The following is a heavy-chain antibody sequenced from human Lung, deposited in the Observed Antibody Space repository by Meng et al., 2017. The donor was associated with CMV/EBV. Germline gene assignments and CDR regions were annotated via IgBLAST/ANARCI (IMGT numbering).Heavy chain of an antibody. Sequence: SXAASGFTFSRYWMHWARQAPGKGLVWVSRINNDESRETYADSVKGRFTISRDSAKNTLYLQMNSLRAEDTAVYYCARERFDYGDYGLDYWGQGTXVTVSS. CDR3: ARERFDYGDYGLDY. CDR1: GFTFSRYW. V-gene: IGHV3-74*01. CDR2: INNDESRE. J-gene: IGHJ4*02. D-gene: IGHD4-17*01.